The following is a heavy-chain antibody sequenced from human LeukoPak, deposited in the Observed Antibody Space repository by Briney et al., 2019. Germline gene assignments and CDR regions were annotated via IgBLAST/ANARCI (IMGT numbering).Heavy chain of an antibody. D-gene: IGHD6-13*01. J-gene: IGHJ4*02. CDR2: IYYSGST. CDR3: ARLPLPHYSSPSYFDY. CDR1: GGSISSSSYY. Sequence: PSETLSLTCTVSGGSISSSSYYWGWIRQPPGKGLEWIGSIYYSGSTYYNPSLKSRVTISVDTSKNQFSLKLYSVTAADTAVYYCARLPLPHYSSPSYFDYWAQGTLVTVSS. V-gene: IGHV4-39*01.